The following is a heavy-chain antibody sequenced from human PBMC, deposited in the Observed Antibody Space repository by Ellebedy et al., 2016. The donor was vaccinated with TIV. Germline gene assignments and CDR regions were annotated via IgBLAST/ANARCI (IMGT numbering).Heavy chain of an antibody. CDR3: ARDSGAYCGGDCYNIDY. V-gene: IGHV1-69*04. CDR2: IIPILGIA. Sequence: AASVKVSCKASGATFNTYAITWVRQAPGQGLEWMGRIIPILGIANYAQKFQGRVTITADKSTSTAYMELSSLRSEDTAVYYCARDSGAYCGGDCYNIDYWGQGTLVTVSS. CDR1: GATFNTYA. J-gene: IGHJ4*02. D-gene: IGHD2-21*02.